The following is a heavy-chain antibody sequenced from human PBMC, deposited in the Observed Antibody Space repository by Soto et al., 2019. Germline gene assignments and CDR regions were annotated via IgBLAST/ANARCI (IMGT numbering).Heavy chain of an antibody. Sequence: QVQLQESGPGLVKPSETLSLTCSVSGGSISSYYWSWIRQSPGKGLEWIGYIYSSGSTNYNPSLKSRVTKSVDTSKNQFSLKLSSVTAADTAVYYCARDLPPSYDSSGYSVFDIWGQGTMVTVSS. J-gene: IGHJ3*02. CDR3: ARDLPPSYDSSGYSVFDI. V-gene: IGHV4-59*01. D-gene: IGHD3-22*01. CDR2: IYSSGST. CDR1: GGSISSYY.